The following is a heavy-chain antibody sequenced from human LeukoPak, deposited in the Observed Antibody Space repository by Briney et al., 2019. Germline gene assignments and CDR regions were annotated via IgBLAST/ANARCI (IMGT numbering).Heavy chain of an antibody. D-gene: IGHD3-22*01. Sequence: ASVKVSCKASGYTFTSYAMNWVRQAPGQGLEWMGWINTNTGNPTYAQGFTERFVFSLDTSVSTAYLQISSLKAEDTAVYYCAREDDDYDSAYYFDYWGQGTLVTVSS. CDR2: INTNTGNP. V-gene: IGHV7-4-1*02. CDR3: AREDDDYDSAYYFDY. CDR1: GYTFTSYA. J-gene: IGHJ4*02.